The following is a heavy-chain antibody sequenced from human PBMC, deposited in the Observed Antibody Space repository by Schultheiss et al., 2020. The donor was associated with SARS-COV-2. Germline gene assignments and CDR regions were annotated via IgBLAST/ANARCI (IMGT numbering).Heavy chain of an antibody. CDR1: GFTFSSYA. V-gene: IGHV3-23*01. CDR2: ISGSGGST. D-gene: IGHD6-19*01. J-gene: IGHJ4*02. CDR3: ARARAVAGTFPHDY. Sequence: GESLKISCAASGFTFSSYAMHWVRQAPGKGLEWVSAISGSGGSTYYADSVKGRFTISRDNSKNTLYLQMNSLRAEDTAVYYCARARAVAGTFPHDYWGQGTLVTVSS.